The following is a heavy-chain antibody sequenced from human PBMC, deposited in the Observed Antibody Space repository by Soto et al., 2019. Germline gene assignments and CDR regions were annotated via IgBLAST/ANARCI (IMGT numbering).Heavy chain of an antibody. J-gene: IGHJ6*02. CDR2: INGGNGDT. D-gene: IGHD3-3*01. CDR3: ARAGTVFGLLGNYYGMDV. Sequence: ASAKVSCKASGYIFNGYAMHWVRQAPGQRLEWMAWINGGNGDTRYSQKFQGRVTITRDTSANTVYMELSSLRSEDTAVYYCARAGTVFGLLGNYYGMDVWGQGTTVTVSS. CDR1: GYIFNGYA. V-gene: IGHV1-3*01.